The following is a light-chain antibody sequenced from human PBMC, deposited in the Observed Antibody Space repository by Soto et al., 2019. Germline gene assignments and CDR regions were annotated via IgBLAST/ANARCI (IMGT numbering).Light chain of an antibody. Sequence: QSALTQPASVSGSPGQAITISCTGTSRDIGADTSVSWYQQHPGKAPQLMIYAVSHRPSRVSSRFSGSKSGNTISLTISGLQAEDEADYYCSSFTTSSHVVFGGGTKVTVL. CDR2: AVS. V-gene: IGLV2-14*03. CDR3: SSFTTSSHVV. CDR1: SRDIGADTS. J-gene: IGLJ2*01.